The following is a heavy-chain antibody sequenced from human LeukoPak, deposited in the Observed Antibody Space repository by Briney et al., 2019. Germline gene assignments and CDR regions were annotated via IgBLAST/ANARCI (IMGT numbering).Heavy chain of an antibody. CDR1: GGSISSSSYY. Sequence: KPSETLSLTCTVSGGSISSSSYYWGWIRQPPGKGLEWIGSIYYSGSTYYNPSLKSRVTISVDTSKNQFSLKLSSVTAADTAVYYCARIDIVVVTGTGFFEGNNWFDPWGQGTLVTVSS. D-gene: IGHD2-21*02. CDR3: ARIDIVVVTGTGFFEGNNWFDP. CDR2: IYYSGST. V-gene: IGHV4-39*01. J-gene: IGHJ5*02.